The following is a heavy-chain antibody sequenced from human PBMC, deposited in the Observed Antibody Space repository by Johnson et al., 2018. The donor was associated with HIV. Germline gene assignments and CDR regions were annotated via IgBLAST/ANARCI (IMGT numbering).Heavy chain of an antibody. Sequence: VQLVESGGGFVQPGGSLRLSCAASGFTFSSYWMHWVRQAPGKGLVWVSRINSDGSSTSYADSVKGRFTISRDNAKNTLYLQMNSLRAEDTAVYYCAKDRAEAYYYDSSGRKSGFDIWGQGTMVTVSS. CDR1: GFTFSSYW. CDR2: INSDGSST. CDR3: AKDRAEAYYYDSSGRKSGFDI. V-gene: IGHV3-74*01. J-gene: IGHJ3*02. D-gene: IGHD3-22*01.